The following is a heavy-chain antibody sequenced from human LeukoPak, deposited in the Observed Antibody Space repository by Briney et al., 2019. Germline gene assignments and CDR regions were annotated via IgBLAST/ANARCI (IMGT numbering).Heavy chain of an antibody. Sequence: ASVKVSCKASGYTFTSYDVTWVRQATGQGLEWMGWMNPNSGNTGYAQKFQGRVTMTRNTSISTAYMELSSLRSEDTAVYYCARVRGASRYFDYWGQGTLVTVSS. CDR3: ARVRGASRYFDY. CDR2: MNPNSGNT. J-gene: IGHJ4*02. CDR1: GYTFTSYD. V-gene: IGHV1-8*01. D-gene: IGHD2-2*01.